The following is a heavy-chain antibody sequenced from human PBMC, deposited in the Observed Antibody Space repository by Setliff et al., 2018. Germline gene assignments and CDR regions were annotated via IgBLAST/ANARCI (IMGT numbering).Heavy chain of an antibody. Sequence: KTSETLSLTCTVSGASIGSGSHYWSWIRQSAERGLEWIGHIYTSGTTDYSPSFKSRVSISADTSKNLVSLKLHSVTAADTAVYYCAREYVVISFVANTHSHYGMDVWGQGTTVTVS. CDR2: IYTSGTT. V-gene: IGHV4-61*09. CDR1: GASIGSGSHY. CDR3: AREYVVISFVANTHSHYGMDV. J-gene: IGHJ6*02. D-gene: IGHD3-16*01.